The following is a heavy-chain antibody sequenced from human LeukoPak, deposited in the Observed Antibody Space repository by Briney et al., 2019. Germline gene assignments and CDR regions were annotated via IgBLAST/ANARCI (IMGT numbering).Heavy chain of an antibody. J-gene: IGHJ4*02. V-gene: IGHV4-38-2*02. CDR2: FFRSGTS. CDR1: GYSISNGYY. D-gene: IGHD3-22*01. CDR3: ARDDLYDSSGRYDYYFDF. Sequence: SETLSLTCSVSGYSISNGYYWAWIRQPPGKGLEWIGSFFRSGTSYSNPSLKSRVTMSVDTSKNQFSLTLTSATAADTAVYYCARDDLYDSSGRYDYYFDFWSQGTLVTVSS.